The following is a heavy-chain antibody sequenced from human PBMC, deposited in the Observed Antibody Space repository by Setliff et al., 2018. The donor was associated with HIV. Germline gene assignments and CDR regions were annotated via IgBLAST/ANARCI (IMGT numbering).Heavy chain of an antibody. Sequence: SETLSLTCTVSGASIRNYYWSWVRQPPGKGLEWIGYIYNSGITNYNPSLESRVTISVDTSKNQFSLKVSSVTAADAAVYFCARGQDGHSVLFDYWGQGALVTVSS. CDR3: ARGQDGHSVLFDY. V-gene: IGHV4-59*01. D-gene: IGHD3-10*02. CDR2: IYNSGIT. J-gene: IGHJ4*02. CDR1: GASIRNYY.